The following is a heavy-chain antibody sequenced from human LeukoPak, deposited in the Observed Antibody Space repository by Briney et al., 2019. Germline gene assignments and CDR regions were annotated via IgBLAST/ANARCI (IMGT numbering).Heavy chain of an antibody. CDR1: GYTFTGYY. J-gene: IGHJ4*02. CDR3: ARIGYCSSWYEAGDF. V-gene: IGHV1-2*02. CDR2: INPNSGGT. D-gene: IGHD6-13*01. Sequence: ASVKVSCKASGYTFTGYYMHWVRQAPGQGLEWMGWINPNSGGTNYAQKFQGRVTMTRDTSISTAYMELSRLRSDDTAVYYCARIGYCSSWYEAGDFWGQGTLVTVSS.